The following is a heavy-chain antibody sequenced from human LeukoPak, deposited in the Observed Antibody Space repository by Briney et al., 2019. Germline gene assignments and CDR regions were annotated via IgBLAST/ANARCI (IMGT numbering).Heavy chain of an antibody. CDR3: ASGDYDEYYYYMDV. J-gene: IGHJ6*03. Sequence: SQTLSLTCTVSGGSISSGSYYWSWIRQPPGKGLEWIGYIYYSGSTNYNPSLKSRLTISVDTSKNQLSLKLSSVTAADTAVYYCASGDYDEYYYYMDVWGKGTTVTVSS. CDR2: IYYSGST. V-gene: IGHV4-61*01. CDR1: GGSISSGSYY. D-gene: IGHD4-17*01.